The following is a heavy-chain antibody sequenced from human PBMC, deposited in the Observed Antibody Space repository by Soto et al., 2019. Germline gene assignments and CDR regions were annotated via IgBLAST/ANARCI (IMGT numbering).Heavy chain of an antibody. Sequence: QTQLVQSGPEVKNPGASVKVSCKASGYSFNSYGLSWVRQAPGQGLEWMGWISASSGNTSYAEELQGRVTMTTDSATSTAYMELRSLTSDETAVYYCARETKFYGFWSCYYRFDTWGQGTLVSVSS. V-gene: IGHV1-18*01. J-gene: IGHJ5*02. CDR3: ARETKFYGFWSCYYRFDT. CDR1: GYSFNSYG. D-gene: IGHD3-3*01. CDR2: ISASSGNT.